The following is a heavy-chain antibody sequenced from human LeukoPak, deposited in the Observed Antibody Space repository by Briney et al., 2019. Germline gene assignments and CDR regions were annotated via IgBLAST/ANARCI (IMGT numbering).Heavy chain of an antibody. CDR3: ARDYGSGSYSLDY. J-gene: IGHJ4*02. V-gene: IGHV3-30*02. CDR1: GFTFSSYG. CDR2: IRYDGTDK. Sequence: GGSLRLPCGASGFTFSSYGMHWVRQAPGKGLEWVAFIRYDGTDKYYADSVKGRFTISRDNSKNTLFLQMNSLKTEDTAVYYCARDYGSGSYSLDYWGQGTLVTVSS. D-gene: IGHD3-10*01.